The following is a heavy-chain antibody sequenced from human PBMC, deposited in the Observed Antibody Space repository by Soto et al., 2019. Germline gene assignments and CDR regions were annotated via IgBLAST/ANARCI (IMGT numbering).Heavy chain of an antibody. CDR1: GFTFSSYW. D-gene: IGHD3-22*01. Sequence: GGSLRLSCAASGFTFSSYWMHWVRQAPGKGLVWVSRINSDGSSTSYADSVKGRFTISRDNAKNTLYLQMNSLRAEDTAVYYCARGGEGYYYDSSGPDSDAFDIWGQGTMVTVSS. V-gene: IGHV3-74*01. J-gene: IGHJ3*02. CDR2: INSDGSST. CDR3: ARGGEGYYYDSSGPDSDAFDI.